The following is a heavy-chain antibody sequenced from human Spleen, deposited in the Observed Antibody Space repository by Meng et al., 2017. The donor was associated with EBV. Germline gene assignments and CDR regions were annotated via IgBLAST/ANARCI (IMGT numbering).Heavy chain of an antibody. Sequence: QLEESGPGQVKPLGTLSLICTVSGGSISTSNWWSWVRQSPEKGLEWIGEVFRTGDTNYNPSLKSRVTILIDKSKNQFSLKLNSVTAADTAIYFCASDGISRYFDNWGPGTLVTVSS. J-gene: IGHJ4*02. CDR2: VFRTGDT. D-gene: IGHD1-1*01. V-gene: IGHV4-4*02. CDR1: GGSISTSNW. CDR3: ASDGISRYFDN.